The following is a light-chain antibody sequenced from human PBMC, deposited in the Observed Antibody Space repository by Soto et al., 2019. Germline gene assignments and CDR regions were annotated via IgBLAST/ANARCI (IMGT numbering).Light chain of an antibody. CDR3: AAWDGSLDGRFV. Sequence: QSVLTQPPSVSGAPGQRVTISCTGSSSNIGAGYDVHWYQQRPGTAPKLLIYSNNQRPSGVPDRFSGSKSGTSASLAISGLRSEDEADYFCAAWDGSLDGRFVFGTGTKVTVL. V-gene: IGLV1-40*01. CDR2: SNN. CDR1: SSNIGAGYD. J-gene: IGLJ1*01.